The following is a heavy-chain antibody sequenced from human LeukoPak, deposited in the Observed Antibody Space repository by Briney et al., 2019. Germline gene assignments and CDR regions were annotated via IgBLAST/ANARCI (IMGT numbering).Heavy chain of an antibody. CDR1: GGSISSSY. CDR2: IYASGST. J-gene: IGHJ4*02. V-gene: IGHV4-4*09. CDR3: ARRRSGGRDFDY. Sequence: SETLSLTCTVSGGSISSSYWSWIRQPPGKGLEWIGYIYASGSTNYNPSLKSRVTISVDTSKNQFSLQLSSVTAADTAVYYCARRRSGGRDFDYWVQGTLVTVSS. D-gene: IGHD2-15*01.